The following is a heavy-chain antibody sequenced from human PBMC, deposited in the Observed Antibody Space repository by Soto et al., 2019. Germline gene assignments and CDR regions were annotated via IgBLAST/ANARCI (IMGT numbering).Heavy chain of an antibody. CDR3: ARDPSYYGMDV. CDR1: GYTFTSYA. V-gene: IGHV1-3*05. Sequence: QVQLVQSGAEEKKPGASVKVSCKASGYTFTSYALHWVRQAPGQRLEWMGWINAGNGNTKYSQKFQGRVTITRDTSASTAYMELSSLRSEDTAVYYCARDPSYYGMDVWGQGTTVTVSS. CDR2: INAGNGNT. J-gene: IGHJ6*02.